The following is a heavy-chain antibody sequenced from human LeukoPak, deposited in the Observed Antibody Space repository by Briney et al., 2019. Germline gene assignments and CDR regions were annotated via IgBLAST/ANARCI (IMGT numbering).Heavy chain of an antibody. Sequence: PGGSLRLSCAASGFTFSSYALSWVRQAPGKGLEWVSAISGSGGSTYYADSVKGRFTISRDNSKNTLYLQMNSLRAEDTAVYYCAKDVELRPGIAAAGTPPFDYWGQGTLVTVSS. CDR3: AKDVELRPGIAAAGTPPFDY. CDR2: ISGSGGST. V-gene: IGHV3-23*01. J-gene: IGHJ4*02. D-gene: IGHD6-13*01. CDR1: GFTFSSYA.